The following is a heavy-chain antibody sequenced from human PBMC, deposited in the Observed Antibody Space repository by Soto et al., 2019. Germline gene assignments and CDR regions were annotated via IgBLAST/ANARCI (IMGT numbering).Heavy chain of an antibody. CDR1: GYTFSSYG. CDR3: ARFNAHCSGGTCYSDY. J-gene: IGHJ4*02. Sequence: QVYLVQSGAEVKKPGASVKLSCKATGYTFSSYGISWVRQAPGQGLEWMGWTNTYTGDTIYAQKFQGRVSMTTDVLTTTSYMELRSLKSDDTAVYFCARFNAHCSGGTCYSDYWGQVTLVTVSS. V-gene: IGHV1-18*01. CDR2: TNTYTGDT. D-gene: IGHD2-15*01.